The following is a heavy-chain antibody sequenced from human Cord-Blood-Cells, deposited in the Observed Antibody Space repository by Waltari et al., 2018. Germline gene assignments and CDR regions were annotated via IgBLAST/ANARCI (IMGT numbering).Heavy chain of an antibody. Sequence: QLQLQESGPGLVKPSETLSLTCTVSGGSISSSSYYWGWIRQPPGKGLEWIGIIYYSGSTYYNPSLKSRVTISVDTSKNQFSLKLSSVTAADTAVYYCARRGDGSGSYYAFDIWGQGTMVTVSS. V-gene: IGHV4-39*01. CDR3: ARRGDGSGSYYAFDI. CDR2: IYYSGST. J-gene: IGHJ3*02. CDR1: GGSISSSSYY. D-gene: IGHD3-10*01.